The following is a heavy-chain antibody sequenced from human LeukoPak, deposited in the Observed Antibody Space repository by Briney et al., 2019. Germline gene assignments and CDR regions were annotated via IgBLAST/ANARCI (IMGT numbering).Heavy chain of an antibody. J-gene: IGHJ4*02. V-gene: IGHV1-69*04. D-gene: IGHD5-18*01. CDR3: AREGIQLVPFDY. Sequence: ASVKVSCKASGGTFSSYAISWVRQAPGQGLEWMGRIIPILGIANYAQKFQGRVTITADKSTSTAYMELSSLRSEDTAVYYCAREGIQLVPFDYWGQGTLVTVSS. CDR2: IIPILGIA. CDR1: GGTFSSYA.